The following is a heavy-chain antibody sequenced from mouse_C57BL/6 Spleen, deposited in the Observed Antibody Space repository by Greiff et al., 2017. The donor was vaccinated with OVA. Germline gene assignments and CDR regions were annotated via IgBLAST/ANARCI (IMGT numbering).Heavy chain of an antibody. CDR1: GYTFTSYW. Sequence: QVQLKQPGTELVKPGASVKLSCKASGYTFTSYWMHWVKQRPGQGLEWIGNINPSNGGTNYNEKFKSKATLTVDKSSSTAYMQLSSLTSEDSAVYYCARENYLDYYAMDYWGQGTSVTVSS. CDR3: ARENYLDYYAMDY. J-gene: IGHJ4*01. CDR2: INPSNGGT. D-gene: IGHD5-5*01. V-gene: IGHV1-53*01.